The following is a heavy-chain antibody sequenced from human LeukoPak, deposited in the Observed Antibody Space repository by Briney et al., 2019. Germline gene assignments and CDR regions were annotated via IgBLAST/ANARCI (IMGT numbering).Heavy chain of an antibody. D-gene: IGHD4-11*01. CDR2: ISFDGNNN. CDR3: ARDLSNYYFDY. V-gene: IGHV3-30-3*01. Sequence: PGRSLRLSCAASGFTFSSYAMHWVRQAPGKGLEWVAFISFDGNNNHYADSVKGRFTISRDNSKNTQYMQMNSLRAGDTAVYYCARDLSNYYFDYWGQGTLVTVSS. CDR1: GFTFSSYA. J-gene: IGHJ4*02.